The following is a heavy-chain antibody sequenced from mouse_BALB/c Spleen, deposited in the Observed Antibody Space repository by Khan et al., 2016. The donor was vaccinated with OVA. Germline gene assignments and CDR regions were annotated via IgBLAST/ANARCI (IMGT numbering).Heavy chain of an antibody. CDR1: GYSITSGYY. CDR2: ISYDGSN. J-gene: IGHJ3*01. D-gene: IGHD2-1*01. V-gene: IGHV3-6*02. Sequence: EVQLQASGPGLVKPSQSLSLTCSVTGYSITSGYYWSWIRQFPGNRLEWMGYISYDGSNNYNPSLNNRISITRATSKKQFFLKLNSVTTEDTATYYCASKSYGKGAYCGRGTLVTVSA. CDR3: ASKSYGKGAY.